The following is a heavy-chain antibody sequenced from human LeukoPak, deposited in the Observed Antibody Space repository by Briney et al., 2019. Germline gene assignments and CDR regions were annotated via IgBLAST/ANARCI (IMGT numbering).Heavy chain of an antibody. Sequence: PGRSLRLSRAASGFTFTNYAMHWVRQAPGKGLEWVAVISFDGTNKYYANSVQGRFTISRDNSKNTLYLQMNSLRAEDTALYYCARDMYDNGWSSFDYWGQGTLVTVSS. J-gene: IGHJ4*02. V-gene: IGHV3-30-3*01. CDR2: ISFDGTNK. D-gene: IGHD3-10*01. CDR1: GFTFTNYA. CDR3: ARDMYDNGWSSFDY.